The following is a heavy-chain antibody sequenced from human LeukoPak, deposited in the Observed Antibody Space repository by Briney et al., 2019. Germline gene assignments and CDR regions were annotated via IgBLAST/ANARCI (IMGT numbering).Heavy chain of an antibody. CDR2: IYTSGST. CDR1: GGSISSYY. J-gene: IGHJ5*02. D-gene: IGHD3-10*01. Sequence: SETLSLTCTVSGGSISSYYLSWIRQPAGKGLEWIGRIYTSGSTNYNPSLKSRVTMSVDTSKNQFSLKLSSVTAADTAVYYCARDRDRYGSGSYWFDPWGQGTLVTVSS. V-gene: IGHV4-4*07. CDR3: ARDRDRYGSGSYWFDP.